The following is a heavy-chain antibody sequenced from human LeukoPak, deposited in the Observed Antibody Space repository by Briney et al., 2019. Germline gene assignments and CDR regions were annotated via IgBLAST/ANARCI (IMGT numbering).Heavy chain of an antibody. J-gene: IGHJ4*02. CDR2: MNPNSGNT. V-gene: IGHV1-8*03. Sequence: ASVKVSCKASGYTFTSYDINWVRQATGQGLEWMGWMNPNSGNTGYAQKFQGRVTITRNTSISTAYMELSRLRSDDTAVYYCARGLLSQDIDYWGQGTLVTVSS. CDR3: ARGLLSQDIDY. D-gene: IGHD3-10*01. CDR1: GYTFTSYD.